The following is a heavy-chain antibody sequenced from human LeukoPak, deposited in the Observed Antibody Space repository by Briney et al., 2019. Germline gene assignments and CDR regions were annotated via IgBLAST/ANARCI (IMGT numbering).Heavy chain of an antibody. V-gene: IGHV4-39*01. Sequence: SETLSLTCTVSGGSISSSSYYWGWIRQPPGKGLKWIGSIYYSGSTYYNPSLKSRVTISVDTSKNQFSLKLSSVTAADTAVYYCARHLQTHCSSTSCYGNWFDPWGQGTLVTVSS. CDR1: GGSISSSSYY. J-gene: IGHJ5*02. CDR2: IYYSGST. D-gene: IGHD2-2*01. CDR3: ARHLQTHCSSTSCYGNWFDP.